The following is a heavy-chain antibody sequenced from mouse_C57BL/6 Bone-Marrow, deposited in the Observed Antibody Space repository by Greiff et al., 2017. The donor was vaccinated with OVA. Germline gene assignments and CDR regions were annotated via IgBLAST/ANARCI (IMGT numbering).Heavy chain of an antibody. Sequence: EVQLQQSGAELVRPGASVKLSCTASGFNIKDDYMHWVKQRPEQGLEWIGWIDPENGDTEYASKFHGKATITADTSSNTAYLQLSSLTSEDTAVYYCTTLITSDYWGQGTTLTVSS. J-gene: IGHJ2*01. CDR1: GFNIKDDY. D-gene: IGHD1-1*01. V-gene: IGHV14-4*01. CDR2: IDPENGDT. CDR3: TTLITSDY.